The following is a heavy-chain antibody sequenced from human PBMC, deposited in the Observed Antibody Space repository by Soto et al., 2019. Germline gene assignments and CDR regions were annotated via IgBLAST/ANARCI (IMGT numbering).Heavy chain of an antibody. CDR2: IYYSGST. D-gene: IGHD6-19*01. Sequence: QVQLQESGPGLVKPSETLSLTCTVSGGSISSYYWSWIRQPPGKGLEWIGYIYYSGSTNYNPSLKSRVTLSETTTKIQSSLTLSAVTAADPAVYYCARRNVAVAGTYEGYWYFDLWGRGTLVTVSS. J-gene: IGHJ2*01. CDR3: ARRNVAVAGTYEGYWYFDL. CDR1: GGSISSYY. V-gene: IGHV4-59*08.